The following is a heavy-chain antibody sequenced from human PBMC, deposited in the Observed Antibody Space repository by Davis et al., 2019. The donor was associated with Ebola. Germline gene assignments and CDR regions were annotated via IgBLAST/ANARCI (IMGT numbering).Heavy chain of an antibody. D-gene: IGHD3-9*01. V-gene: IGHV4-39*01. CDR2: IYYSGST. Sequence: SQTLSLTCAVYGRSFSRYYWGWIRQPPGKGLEWIGSIYYSGSTYYNPSLKSRVTISVDTSKNQFSLKLSSVTAADTAVYYCASNFDWTVFDYWGQGTLVTVSS. J-gene: IGHJ4*02. CDR3: ASNFDWTVFDY. CDR1: GRSFSRYY.